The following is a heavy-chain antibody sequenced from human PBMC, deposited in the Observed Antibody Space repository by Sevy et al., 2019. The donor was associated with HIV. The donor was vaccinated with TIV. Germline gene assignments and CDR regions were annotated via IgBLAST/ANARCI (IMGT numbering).Heavy chain of an antibody. CDR3: ARDIRGLRAFDI. CDR1: GGSIRSYY. Sequence: SETLSLTCTVPGGSIRSYYWSWIRQPPGKGLEWIGYIYYSGSTNYNPSLKSRVTISVDTSKNQFSLKLSSVTAADTAVYYCARDIRGLRAFDIWGQGTMVTVSS. CDR2: IYYSGST. V-gene: IGHV4-59*01. D-gene: IGHD1-20*01. J-gene: IGHJ3*02.